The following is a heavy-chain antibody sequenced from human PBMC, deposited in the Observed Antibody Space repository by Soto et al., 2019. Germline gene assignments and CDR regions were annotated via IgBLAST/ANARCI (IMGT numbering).Heavy chain of an antibody. CDR1: GFTFSSYA. J-gene: IGHJ4*02. V-gene: IGHV3-64*01. CDR2: ISSNGGST. Sequence: GGSLRLSCAASGFTFSSYAMHWVRQAPGKGLEYVSAISSNGGSTYYANSVKGRFTISRDNSKNTLYLQMGSLRAEDMAVYYCARDRLPYYDILTGPFDYWGQGTLVTVSS. CDR3: ARDRLPYYDILTGPFDY. D-gene: IGHD3-9*01.